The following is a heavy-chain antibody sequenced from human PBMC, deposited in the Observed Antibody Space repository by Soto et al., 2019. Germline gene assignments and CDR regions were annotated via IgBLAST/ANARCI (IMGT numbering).Heavy chain of an antibody. CDR2: ISSFSSTI. D-gene: IGHD6-19*01. CDR3: AREGIAVRGFDY. CDR1: GFTFSSYR. Sequence: EVQLVELGGGLVRPGGSLGLSFPASGFTFSSYRMTWVRQAPGKGLEWVSYISSFSSTIYYADSVKGRFTISRDNAKNSLYLQMNSLRDEDTAVYYCAREGIAVRGFDYWGQGTLVTVSS. V-gene: IGHV3-48*02. J-gene: IGHJ4*02.